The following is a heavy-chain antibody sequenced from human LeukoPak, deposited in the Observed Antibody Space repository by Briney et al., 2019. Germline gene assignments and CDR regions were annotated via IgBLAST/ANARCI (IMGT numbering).Heavy chain of an antibody. J-gene: IGHJ5*02. CDR3: ARDEGYSGYDYNWFDP. CDR2: ISWNSGSI. Sequence: GGSLRLSCAASGFTFDDYAMHWVRQAPGKGLEWVSGISWNSGSIGYADSVKGRFTISRDNAKNSLYLQMNSLRSDDTAVYYCARDEGYSGYDYNWFDPWGQGTLVTVSS. CDR1: GFTFDDYA. V-gene: IGHV3-9*01. D-gene: IGHD5-12*01.